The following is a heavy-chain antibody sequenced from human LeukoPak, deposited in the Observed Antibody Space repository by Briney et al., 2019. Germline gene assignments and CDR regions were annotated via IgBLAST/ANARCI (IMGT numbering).Heavy chain of an antibody. CDR2: IYPGDSDT. CDR1: GYRFTNYW. Sequence: GESLKISCTGSGYRFTNYWIGWVRQMPGKGLEWMGIIYPGDSDTRYSPSFQGQVTISAGKSISTAYLQWSSLKASDTAMYYCARLSSSSGHIDAFDIWGQGTMVTVSS. CDR3: ARLSSSSGHIDAFDI. J-gene: IGHJ3*02. V-gene: IGHV5-51*01. D-gene: IGHD6-6*01.